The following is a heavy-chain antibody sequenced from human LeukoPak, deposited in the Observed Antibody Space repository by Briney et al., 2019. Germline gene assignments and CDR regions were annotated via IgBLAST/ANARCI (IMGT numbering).Heavy chain of an antibody. D-gene: IGHD2-2*01. CDR2: INPDTGAT. J-gene: IGHJ6*02. CDR1: GYTFAGYY. CDR3: TRDHCSYINCYEDYYYGMDV. V-gene: IGHV1-2*02. Sequence: VASVKVSCKASGYTFAGYYMHWVRQAPGQGLEWVGWINPDTGATDIAQKFQGRVTMTRDTSISAAYMELSRLRSDDTAVYYCTRDHCSYINCYEDYYYGMDVWGQGTTVTVSS.